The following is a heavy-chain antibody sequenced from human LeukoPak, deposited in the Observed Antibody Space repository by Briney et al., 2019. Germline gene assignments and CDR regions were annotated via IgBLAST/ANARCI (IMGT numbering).Heavy chain of an antibody. D-gene: IGHD3-10*01. J-gene: IGHJ5*02. CDR1: GGSISSYS. CDR3: ARGSSSGSYHPLDP. CDR2: VYYTGSI. Sequence: SGTLSLTCTVPGGSISSYSWSWIRQPPGKGLEWVGYVYYTGSINYNPSLKSRVTISVDTSKNQFSLKLSSVTAADTAVYYCARGSSSGSYHPLDPWGQGTLVTVSS. V-gene: IGHV4-59*01.